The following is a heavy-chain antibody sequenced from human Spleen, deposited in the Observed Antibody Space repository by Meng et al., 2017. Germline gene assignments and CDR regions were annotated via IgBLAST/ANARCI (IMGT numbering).Heavy chain of an antibody. CDR3: TTTTSSIAAADTEYYFDH. D-gene: IGHD6-13*01. V-gene: IGHV3-15*01. J-gene: IGHJ4*02. CDR2: IKSKIDGGTA. CDR1: GFIFSNAW. Sequence: GGSLRLSCAGSGFIFSNAWMSWVRQAPGKGLEWLGRIKSKIDGGTADYAAPVKGRFIISRDDSKNILYLQMNSLKTEDTAVYYCTTTTSSIAAADTEYYFDHWGQGTLVTVSS.